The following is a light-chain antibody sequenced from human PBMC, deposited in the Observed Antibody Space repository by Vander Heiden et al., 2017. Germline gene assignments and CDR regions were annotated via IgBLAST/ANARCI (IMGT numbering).Light chain of an antibody. J-gene: IGKJ2*01. CDR2: GAS. Sequence: EIVMTQSPPTLSVSPGARATLSFRPSQSVSSNLAWYQQNPGQAPRPLIQGASTRATGSPARFRGSGSGTEFTLTISSRQSQDFAVYYCQQYNNWPQAYTFGQGTKLEIK. V-gene: IGKV3-15*01. CDR1: QSVSSN. CDR3: QQYNNWPQAYT.